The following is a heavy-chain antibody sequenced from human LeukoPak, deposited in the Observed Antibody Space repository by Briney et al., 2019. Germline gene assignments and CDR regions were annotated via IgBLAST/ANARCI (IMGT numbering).Heavy chain of an antibody. CDR1: GFTFSSYA. CDR2: ISGSGGST. Sequence: GGSLRLSCAASGFTFSSYAMSWVRQAPGKGLEWVSAISGSGGSTYYADSVKGRFTISRDNSKNTLYLQMNSLRAEDTAVYYCAKDIGPLRFLEWVKTFDYWGQGTLVTVSS. D-gene: IGHD3-3*01. CDR3: AKDIGPLRFLEWVKTFDY. V-gene: IGHV3-23*01. J-gene: IGHJ4*02.